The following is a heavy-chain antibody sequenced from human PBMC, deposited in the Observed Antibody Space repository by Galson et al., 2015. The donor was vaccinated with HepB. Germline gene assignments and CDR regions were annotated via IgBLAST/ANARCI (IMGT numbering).Heavy chain of an antibody. CDR3: AKDGLSREWELLGHFDY. CDR2: ISGTSGST. J-gene: IGHJ4*02. D-gene: IGHD1-26*01. CDR1: GFTFSSYA. Sequence: SLRLSCAASGFTFSSYAMSWVRQAPGRGLEWVSAISGTSGSTYYADSVKGRFTISRDTSKNTLYLQMNSLRAEDTAVYYCAKDGLSREWELLGHFDYWGQGTLVTVSS. V-gene: IGHV3-23*01.